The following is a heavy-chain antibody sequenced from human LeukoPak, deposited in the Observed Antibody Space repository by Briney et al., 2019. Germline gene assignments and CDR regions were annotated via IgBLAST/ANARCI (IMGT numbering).Heavy chain of an antibody. Sequence: GGSLRLSCAASGFTFDDYAMHWVRQGPGKGLEWVSGISWNSGSIGYVDSVKGRLTISRDNAKNSLYLQMNSLRAEDTALYYCAKDRSGRFDYWGQGTLVTVSS. D-gene: IGHD6-19*01. CDR1: GFTFDDYA. CDR3: AKDRSGRFDY. J-gene: IGHJ4*02. V-gene: IGHV3-9*01. CDR2: ISWNSGSI.